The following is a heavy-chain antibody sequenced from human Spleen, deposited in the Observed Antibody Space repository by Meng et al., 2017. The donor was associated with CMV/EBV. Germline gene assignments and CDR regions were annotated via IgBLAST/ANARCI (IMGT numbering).Heavy chain of an antibody. CDR1: GYTFTGQY. Sequence: ASVKVSCKASGYTFTGQYLHWARQAPGQGLEWMGWISPNNGGTKYAQKFRGRVILTRDTPISTACMELSGLTYDDTAVYYCAIWMAWGQGTLVTVSS. CDR2: ISPNNGGT. V-gene: IGHV1-2*02. D-gene: IGHD2-2*03. J-gene: IGHJ5*02. CDR3: AIWMA.